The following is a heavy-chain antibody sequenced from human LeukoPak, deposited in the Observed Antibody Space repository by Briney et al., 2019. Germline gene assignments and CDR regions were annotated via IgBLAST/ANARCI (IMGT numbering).Heavy chain of an antibody. Sequence: GGSLRLSCAASGFTFDDYAMHWVRQAPGKGLEWVSGISWNSGSIGYADSVKGRFTISRDNSKNTLYLQMNSLRAEDTAVYYCARDYYDILTGPNPTDWFDPWGQGTLVTVSS. D-gene: IGHD3-9*01. V-gene: IGHV3-9*01. CDR2: ISWNSGSI. CDR3: ARDYYDILTGPNPTDWFDP. J-gene: IGHJ5*02. CDR1: GFTFDDYA.